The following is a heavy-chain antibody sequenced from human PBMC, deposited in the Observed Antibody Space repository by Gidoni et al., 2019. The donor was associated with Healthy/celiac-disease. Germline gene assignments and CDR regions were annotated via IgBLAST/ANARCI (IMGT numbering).Heavy chain of an antibody. CDR2: IDWDDDK. V-gene: IGHV2-70*04. CDR1: GFSLSTSGMR. CDR3: ARISGWDNWKFDY. Sequence: QVTLKASGPALVKPTQTLTLTCTFSGFSLSTSGMRVSWIRQPPGKDLEWLARIDWDDDKFYSTSLKTRLTISKETSKNQVVLTMTNMDPVDTATYYCARISGWDNWKFDYWGQGTLVTVSS. J-gene: IGHJ4*02. D-gene: IGHD1-20*01.